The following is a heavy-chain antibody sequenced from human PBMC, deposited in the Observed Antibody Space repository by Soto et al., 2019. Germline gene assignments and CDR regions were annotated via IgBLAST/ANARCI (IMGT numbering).Heavy chain of an antibody. Sequence: SETLSLTCTVSGGSISSGGYYWSWIRQHPGKGLEWIGYIYYSGSTYYNPSLKSRVTISVDTSKNQFSLKLSSVTAADTAVYYCARDFGNSWYYFDYWGQGTLVTVSS. V-gene: IGHV4-31*03. CDR3: ARDFGNSWYYFDY. CDR2: IYYSGST. CDR1: GGSISSGGYY. J-gene: IGHJ4*02. D-gene: IGHD6-13*01.